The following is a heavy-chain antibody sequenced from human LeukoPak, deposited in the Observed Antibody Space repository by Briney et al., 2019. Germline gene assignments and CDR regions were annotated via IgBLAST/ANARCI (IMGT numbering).Heavy chain of an antibody. D-gene: IGHD6-13*01. J-gene: IGHJ3*02. V-gene: IGHV3-30*02. Sequence: PGGSLRLSCAASGFTFSSYGMHRVRQAPGKGLEWVAVIWYDGSNNYFADSVKGRFTISRDNSKNTLYLQMNSLRAEDTALYYCAKGEQLVDDAFDIWGQGTMVTVSS. CDR2: IWYDGSNN. CDR3: AKGEQLVDDAFDI. CDR1: GFTFSSYG.